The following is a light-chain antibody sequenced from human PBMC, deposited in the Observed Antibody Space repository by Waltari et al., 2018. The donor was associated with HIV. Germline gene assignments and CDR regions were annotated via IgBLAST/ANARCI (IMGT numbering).Light chain of an antibody. Sequence: DIVLTQSPGPLSLSPGERATLSCRASQSVSSSLAWYQQQPGEAPRLLISGASSSATGIPDRFSGSGSGTDFTLTINRLEPEDFAVYYCQQYGGSSTFGGGTKVEI. V-gene: IGKV3-20*01. CDR3: QQYGGSST. CDR1: QSVSSS. CDR2: GAS. J-gene: IGKJ4*01.